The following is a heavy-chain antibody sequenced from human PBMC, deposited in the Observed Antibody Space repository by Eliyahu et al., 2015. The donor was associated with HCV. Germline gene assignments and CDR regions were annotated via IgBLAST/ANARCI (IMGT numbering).Heavy chain of an antibody. Sequence: QVQLVESGGGVFQPGRSLRLSCVASGFTFGGYGMHWVRQAPGKGLEWVAAIVNDGSSKDYADSVKGRFSISRDNSKNTLYLQVNSLTVEDTAVXYCAKGRDTGYDTYFYWGQGTLVTVSS. CDR2: IVNDGSSK. J-gene: IGHJ4*02. CDR1: GFTFGGYG. V-gene: IGHV3-30*18. D-gene: IGHD5-12*01. CDR3: AKGRDTGYDTYFY.